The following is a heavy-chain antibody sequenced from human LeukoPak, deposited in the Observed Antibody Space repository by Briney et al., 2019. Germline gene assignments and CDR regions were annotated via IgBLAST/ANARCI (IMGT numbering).Heavy chain of an antibody. V-gene: IGHV4-34*01. CDR1: GGSFSGYY. CDR3: ARGRAAAAGYYFGY. J-gene: IGHJ4*02. Sequence: SETLSLTCAVYGGSFSGYYWSWIRQPPGKGLEWIGEINHSGSTNYNPSLKSRVTISVDTSKNQFSLKLSSVTAADTAVYYCARGRAAAAGYYFGYWGQGTLVTVSS. D-gene: IGHD6-13*01. CDR2: INHSGST.